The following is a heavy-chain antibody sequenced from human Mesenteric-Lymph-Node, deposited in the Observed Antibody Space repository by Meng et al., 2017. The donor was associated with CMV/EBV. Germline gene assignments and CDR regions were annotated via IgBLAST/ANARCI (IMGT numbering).Heavy chain of an antibody. CDR2: IWYDGSNK. D-gene: IGHD7-27*01. Sequence: GESLKISCAASGFTFSSYGMHWVRQAPGKGLEWVAVIWYDGSNKYYADSVKGRFTISRDNAKNSLYLQMNSLRVDDTAVYYCARDGDGNFDYWGQGTLVTVSS. V-gene: IGHV3-33*01. CDR3: ARDGDGNFDY. CDR1: GFTFSSYG. J-gene: IGHJ4*02.